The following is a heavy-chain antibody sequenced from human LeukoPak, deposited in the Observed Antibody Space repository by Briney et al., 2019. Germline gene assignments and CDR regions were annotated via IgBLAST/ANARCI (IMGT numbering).Heavy chain of an antibody. CDR3: VSPRGVSDGYFDY. D-gene: IGHD5-18*01. Sequence: PSETLSLTCTVSGGSISSSSAYWGWIRQPPGKGLEWIGSIYYSKNTYYNPSLKSRVTISADTSKNQFSLTLGSVSATDTAVYYCVSPRGVSDGYFDYWGQGTLVTVSS. J-gene: IGHJ4*02. CDR1: GGSISSSSAY. CDR2: IYYSKNT. V-gene: IGHV4-39*01.